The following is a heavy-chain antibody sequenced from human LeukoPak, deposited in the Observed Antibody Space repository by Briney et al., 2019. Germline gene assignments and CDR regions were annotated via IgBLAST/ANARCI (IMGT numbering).Heavy chain of an antibody. CDR2: ISGSSGST. D-gene: IGHD2-15*01. Sequence: GGSLRLSCAASGFTFSSYAMSWVRQAPGKGLEWVSAISGSSGSTYYADSVKGRFTISRDNSKSTLCLQMNSLRAEDTAVYYCAKQLGYCSDGSCYFPYWGQGTLVTVSS. J-gene: IGHJ4*02. CDR1: GFTFSSYA. CDR3: AKQLGYCSDGSCYFPY. V-gene: IGHV3-23*01.